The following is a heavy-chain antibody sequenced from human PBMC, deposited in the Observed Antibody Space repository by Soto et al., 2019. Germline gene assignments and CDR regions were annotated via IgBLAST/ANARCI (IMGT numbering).Heavy chain of an antibody. CDR1: GGSFSGYS. CDR3: TGAYYDINGYILDP. Sequence: PSETLSLTCAVYGGSFSGYSWTWIRQPPGTGLEWIGEINHSGSTNYNPSLKSRVIISVDTAKNQFSLSLSSVTAADTAVYYCTGAYYDINGYILDPWAQGTSVNVSS. CDR2: INHSGST. V-gene: IGHV4-34*01. J-gene: IGHJ5*02. D-gene: IGHD3-22*01.